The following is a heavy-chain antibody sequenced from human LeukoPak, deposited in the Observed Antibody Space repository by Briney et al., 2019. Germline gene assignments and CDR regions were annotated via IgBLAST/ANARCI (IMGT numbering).Heavy chain of an antibody. D-gene: IGHD6-13*01. Sequence: SETLSLTCAVYGGSFSGYYWSWIRQPPGKGLEWIGEINHSGSTNYNPSLKSRVTISVDTSKNQFSLKLSSVTAADTAEYYCARGRGSSWYRNWFDPWGQGTLVTVSS. CDR3: ARGRGSSWYRNWFDP. J-gene: IGHJ5*02. CDR2: INHSGST. CDR1: GGSFSGYY. V-gene: IGHV4-34*01.